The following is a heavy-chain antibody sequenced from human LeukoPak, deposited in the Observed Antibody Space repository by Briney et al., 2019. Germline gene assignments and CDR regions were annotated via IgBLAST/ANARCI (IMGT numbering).Heavy chain of an antibody. CDR1: GGSFSGYY. CDR2: INDSGST. Sequence: SETLSLTCAVYGGSFSGYYWSWIRQPPGKGLEWIGEINDSGSTNYNPSLKSRDTISVDTSKNQFSLKLSSVTAAETAVYYCARVRLHYGSGGYRRWRYGMDVWGQGTTVTVSS. V-gene: IGHV4-34*01. CDR3: ARVRLHYGSGGYRRWRYGMDV. D-gene: IGHD3-10*01. J-gene: IGHJ6*02.